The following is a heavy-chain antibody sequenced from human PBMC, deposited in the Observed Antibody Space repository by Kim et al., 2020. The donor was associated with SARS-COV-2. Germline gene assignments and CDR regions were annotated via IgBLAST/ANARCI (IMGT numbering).Heavy chain of an antibody. CDR1: GFTFSGYA. CDR2: VTGSGDST. CDR3: AKGRGSSNRYHFEY. Sequence: GGSLRLSCEVSGFTFSGYAMTWVRQAPGKGLEWVSTVTGSGDSTKYADSVKVRFTISIDNSKNMVYLQMNSLRVEDTAIYYCAKGRGSSNRYHFEYWGQGTLVTVSS. J-gene: IGHJ4*02. V-gene: IGHV3-23*01. D-gene: IGHD6-13*01.